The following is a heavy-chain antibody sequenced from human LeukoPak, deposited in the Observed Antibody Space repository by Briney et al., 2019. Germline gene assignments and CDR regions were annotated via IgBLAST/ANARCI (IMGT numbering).Heavy chain of an antibody. CDR3: ARAAGGNYAFDI. CDR1: GGSFSGYY. J-gene: IGHJ3*02. D-gene: IGHD4-23*01. CDR2: INHSGST. Sequence: SETLSLTCAVYGGSFSGYYWSWIRQPPGKGPEWIGEINHSGSTNYNPSLKSRVTISVDTSKNQFSLKLSSVTAADTAVYYCARAAGGNYAFDIWGQGTMVTVSS. V-gene: IGHV4-34*01.